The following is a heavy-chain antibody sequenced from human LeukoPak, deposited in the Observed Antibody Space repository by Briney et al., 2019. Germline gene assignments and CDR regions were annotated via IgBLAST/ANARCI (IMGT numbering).Heavy chain of an antibody. CDR1: GGSFSGYY. V-gene: IGHV4-34*01. J-gene: IGHJ4*02. Sequence: SETLSLTCAVYGGSFSGYYWSWIRQSPGKGLEWIGEINHSGSTNYNPSLKSRVTISVDTSKNQFSLKLSSVTAADTAVYYCARGVKDIVVVVAAPREYYFDYWGQGTLVTVSS. CDR2: INHSGST. D-gene: IGHD2-15*01. CDR3: ARGVKDIVVVVAAPREYYFDY.